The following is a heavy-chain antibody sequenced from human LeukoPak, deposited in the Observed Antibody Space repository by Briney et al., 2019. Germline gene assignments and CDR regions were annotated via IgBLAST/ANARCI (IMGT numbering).Heavy chain of an antibody. V-gene: IGHV3-74*03. D-gene: IGHD2-15*01. CDR2: INSDGSST. J-gene: IGHJ1*01. CDR1: VFTFLSYW. Sequence: GGSLRLSFGAPVFTFLSYWMYSVRQAPGKGLVWVSRINSDGSSTTYADSVKGRFTISRDNAKKTLYLQMNGLRAEDTAVYYCARPAAATSLSASFQQWGQGTLVTVSS. CDR3: ARPAAATSLSASFQQ.